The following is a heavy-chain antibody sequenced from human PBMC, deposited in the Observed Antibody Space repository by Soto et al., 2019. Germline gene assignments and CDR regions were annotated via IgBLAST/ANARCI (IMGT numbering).Heavy chain of an antibody. D-gene: IGHD5-12*01. CDR1: GGSISSSSYY. CDR3: ARRYSGYDFWAVDSVENGY. J-gene: IGHJ4*02. CDR2: IYYSGST. V-gene: IGHV4-39*01. Sequence: QLQLQESGPGLVKPSETLSLTCTVSGGSISSSSYYWGWIRQPPGKGLEWIGSIYYSGSTYYNPSLKRRVTISVDTSKNQFSLKLSSVTAADTAVYSCARRYSGYDFWAVDSVENGYWGQGTLFTVSS.